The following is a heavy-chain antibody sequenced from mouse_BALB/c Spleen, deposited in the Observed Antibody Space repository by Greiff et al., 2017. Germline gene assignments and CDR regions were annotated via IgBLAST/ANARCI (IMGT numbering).Heavy chain of an antibody. J-gene: IGHJ4*01. Sequence: EVQEVESGGGLVKPGGSLKLSCAASGFTFSSYTMSWVRQTPEKRLEWVATISSGGSYTYYPDSVKGRFTISRDNAKNTLYLQMSSLKSEDTAMYYCTRDLGKGAMDYWGQGTSVTVSS. D-gene: IGHD4-1*01. CDR3: TRDLGKGAMDY. V-gene: IGHV5-6-4*01. CDR2: ISSGGSYT. CDR1: GFTFSSYT.